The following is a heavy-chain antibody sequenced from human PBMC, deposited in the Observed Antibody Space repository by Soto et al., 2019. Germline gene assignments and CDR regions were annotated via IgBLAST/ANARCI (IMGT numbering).Heavy chain of an antibody. CDR1: GGSISSYY. D-gene: IGHD6-19*01. CDR3: ASLSSRWSLSRDY. CDR2: IYYSGST. J-gene: IGHJ4*02. Sequence: SETLSLTCTVSGGSISSYYWSWIRQPPGKGLEWIGYIYYSGSTNYNPSLKSRVTISVDTSKNQFSLKLSSVTAADTAVYYCASLSSRWSLSRDYWGTATLLTLSS. V-gene: IGHV4-59*01.